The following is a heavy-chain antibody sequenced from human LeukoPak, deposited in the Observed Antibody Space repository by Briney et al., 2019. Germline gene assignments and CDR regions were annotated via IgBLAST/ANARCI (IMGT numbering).Heavy chain of an antibody. Sequence: ASVKVSCKASDYTFTSYGISWVRQAPGQGLEWLGWISGYNGNTNYAQKLQGRVTMTTDTSTSTAYMELRSLRSDDTAVYYCARSTNGYSSAPDCWGQGTLVTVSS. CDR1: DYTFTSYG. J-gene: IGHJ4*02. D-gene: IGHD6-13*01. CDR3: ARSTNGYSSAPDC. CDR2: ISGYNGNT. V-gene: IGHV1-18*01.